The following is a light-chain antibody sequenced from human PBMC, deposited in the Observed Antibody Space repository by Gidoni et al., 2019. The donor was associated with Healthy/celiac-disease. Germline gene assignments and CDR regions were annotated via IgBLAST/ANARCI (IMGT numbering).Light chain of an antibody. CDR1: QSVSSY. CDR3: QQRSNWPWT. V-gene: IGKV3-11*01. J-gene: IGKJ1*01. CDR2: DAS. Sequence: EILLTQSPATLSLSPGERATLSCRASQSVSSYLAWYQQKPGQAPRLLIYDASNRATGIPARFSGSGSGTDFTLTISSLEPEEFAVYYCQQRSNWPWTFGQGTKVEIK.